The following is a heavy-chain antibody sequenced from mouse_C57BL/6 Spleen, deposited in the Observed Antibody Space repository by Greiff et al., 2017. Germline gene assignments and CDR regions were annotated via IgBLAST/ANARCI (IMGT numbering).Heavy chain of an antibody. CDR3: ASNLSMDY. CDR2: IRNKANGYTT. J-gene: IGHJ4*01. Sequence: VPLVESGGGLVQPGGSLSLSCAASGFTFTDYYMRWVRHPPGQALEWLGFIRNKANGYTTESSVSVKGRFTISRANSQSFLYRQMKALRAEDSATNYCASNLSMDYWGQGTSVTVSS. CDR1: GFTFTDYY. V-gene: IGHV7-3*01.